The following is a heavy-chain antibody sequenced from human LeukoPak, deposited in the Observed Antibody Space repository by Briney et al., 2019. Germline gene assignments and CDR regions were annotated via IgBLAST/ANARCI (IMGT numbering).Heavy chain of an antibody. CDR2: IYYSGST. CDR1: GGSVSSATYY. V-gene: IGHV4-39*01. D-gene: IGHD4-11*01. CDR3: ARHGHHGNYDF. J-gene: IGHJ4*02. Sequence: SETLSLTCTVSGGSVSSATYYWAWIRQPPGKGLEWIGSIYYSGSTYYNPSLKSPVTISVDTSKNQFSLKLSSVAAADTAVYHCARHGHHGNYDFWGQGTLVTVSS.